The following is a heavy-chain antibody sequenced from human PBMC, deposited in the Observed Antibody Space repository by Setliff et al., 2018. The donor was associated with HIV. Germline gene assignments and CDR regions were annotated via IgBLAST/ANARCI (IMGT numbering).Heavy chain of an antibody. CDR2: IYYSGST. J-gene: IGHJ3*02. V-gene: IGHV4-31*03. CDR3: ARALRWGSGPGAFDI. D-gene: IGHD3-16*01. Sequence: LTCTVSGGSISSDGHYWTRFRRHPGKGLEWIGYIYYSGSTYYNPSLKSRVTISVDTSKNQFSLKLSSVTAADTAVYYCARALRWGSGPGAFDIWGQGTMVTVSS. CDR1: GGSISSDGHY.